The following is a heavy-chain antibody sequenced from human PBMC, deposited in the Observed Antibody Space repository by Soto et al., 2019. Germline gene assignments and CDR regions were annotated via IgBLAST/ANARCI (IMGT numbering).Heavy chain of an antibody. J-gene: IGHJ6*02. D-gene: IGHD6-13*01. CDR1: GFTFSSYG. CDR2: IWYDGSNK. CDR3: ARARAAAGTIGPYYYGMDV. V-gene: IGHV3-33*01. Sequence: GGSLRLSCAASGFTFSSYGMHWVRQAPGKGLEWVAVIWYDGSNKYYADSVKGRFTISRDNSKNTLYLQMNSLRAEDTAVYYCARARAAAGTIGPYYYGMDVWGQGTTVTVSS.